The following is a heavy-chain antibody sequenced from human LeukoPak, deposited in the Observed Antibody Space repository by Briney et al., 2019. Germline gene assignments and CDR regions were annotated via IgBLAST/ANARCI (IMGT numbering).Heavy chain of an antibody. CDR3: ARDDITGTTFDY. CDR2: IYTSGGT. D-gene: IGHD1-7*01. V-gene: IGHV4-4*07. CDR1: GGSISSYY. Sequence: SETLSLTCTVSGGSISSYYWSWIRQPAGKGLEWIGRIYTSGGTNYNPSLKSRVTMSVDTSKNQFSLKLSSVTAADTAVYYCARDDITGTTFDYWGQGTLVTVSS. J-gene: IGHJ4*02.